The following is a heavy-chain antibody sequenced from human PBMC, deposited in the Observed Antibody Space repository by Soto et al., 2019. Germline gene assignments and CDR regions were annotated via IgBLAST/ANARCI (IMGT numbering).Heavy chain of an antibody. Sequence: QVQLVQSGAEVKKPGSSVKVSCKASGGTFSSYAISWVRQAPGQGLEWMGGIIPIFGTANYAQKFQGRVTITADKSTSTAYMELSSLRSEDTAVYYCARVGPSSWIDDYYYGMDVWGQGTTVTVSS. CDR2: IIPIFGTA. CDR3: ARVGPSSWIDDYYYGMDV. D-gene: IGHD6-13*01. CDR1: GGTFSSYA. V-gene: IGHV1-69*06. J-gene: IGHJ6*02.